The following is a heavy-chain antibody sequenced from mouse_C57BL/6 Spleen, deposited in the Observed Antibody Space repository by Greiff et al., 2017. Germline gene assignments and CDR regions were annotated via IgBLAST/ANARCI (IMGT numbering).Heavy chain of an antibody. V-gene: IGHV5-17*01. D-gene: IGHD1-1*01. Sequence: EVQLVESGGGLVKPGGSLKLSCAASGFTFSDYGMHWVRQAPEKGLEWVAYISSGSSTIYYADTVKGRFTISRDNAKNTLFLQMTSLRSEDTAMYYCAIFTTVVAENAMDYWGQGTSVTVSS. J-gene: IGHJ4*01. CDR2: ISSGSSTI. CDR1: GFTFSDYG. CDR3: AIFTTVVAENAMDY.